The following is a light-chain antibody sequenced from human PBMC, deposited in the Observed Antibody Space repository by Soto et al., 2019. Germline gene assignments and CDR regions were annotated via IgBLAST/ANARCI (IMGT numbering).Light chain of an antibody. J-gene: IGKJ4*01. V-gene: IGKV3-15*01. Sequence: EIVMTQSPATLSVSPGERATLSCRASQSLTSNLAWYQQKPGQAPRLLIYGACTRATGTPARFSGSRSGPEFTLTINSLQSEDFAIYYCQRYNNWPLNFGGGTKVDIK. CDR1: QSLTSN. CDR3: QRYNNWPLN. CDR2: GAC.